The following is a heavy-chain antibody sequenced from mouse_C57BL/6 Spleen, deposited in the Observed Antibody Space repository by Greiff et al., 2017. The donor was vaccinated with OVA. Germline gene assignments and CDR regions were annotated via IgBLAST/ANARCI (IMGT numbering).Heavy chain of an antibody. CDR1: GYTFTNYW. V-gene: IGHV1-63*01. D-gene: IGHD2-4*01. Sequence: LQESGAELVRPGTSVKMSCKASGYTFTNYWIGWAKQRPGHGLEWIGDIYPGGGYTNYNEKFKGKATLTADKSSSTAYMQFSSLTSEDSAIYYCARKDYDYDGYYFDYWGQGTTLTVSS. J-gene: IGHJ2*01. CDR2: IYPGGGYT. CDR3: ARKDYDYDGYYFDY.